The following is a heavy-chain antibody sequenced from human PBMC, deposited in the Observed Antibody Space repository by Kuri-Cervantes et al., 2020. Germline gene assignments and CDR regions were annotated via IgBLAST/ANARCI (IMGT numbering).Heavy chain of an antibody. CDR1: GFTFSSYG. CDR2: IWYDGSNK. CDR3: ARGSVLQLWFLFDY. V-gene: IGHV3-33*01. D-gene: IGHD5-18*01. J-gene: IGHJ4*02. Sequence: EGSLRLSCAASGFTFSSYGMHWVRQAPGKGLEWVAVIWYDGSNKYYADSVKGRFTISRDNSKNTLYLQMNSLRAEDTAVYYCARGSVLQLWFLFDYWGQGTLVTVSS.